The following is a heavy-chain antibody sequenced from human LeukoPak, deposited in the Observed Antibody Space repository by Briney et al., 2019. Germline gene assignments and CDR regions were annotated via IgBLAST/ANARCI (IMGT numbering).Heavy chain of an antibody. V-gene: IGHV3-9*01. Sequence: GGSLRLSCAGSGFTFDDYAMHWVRQAPGKGLEWVSGISWNSGSIDYADAVKGRFTISRDNAKNSLYLQMNSLRSEDTALYYCAKAHTYDFWSGSYFDYWGQGTLVTVSS. CDR3: AKAHTYDFWSGSYFDY. J-gene: IGHJ4*02. CDR2: ISWNSGSI. D-gene: IGHD3-3*01. CDR1: GFTFDDYA.